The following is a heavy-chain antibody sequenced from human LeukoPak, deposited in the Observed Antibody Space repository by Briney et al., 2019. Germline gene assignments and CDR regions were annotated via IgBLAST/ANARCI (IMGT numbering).Heavy chain of an antibody. CDR2: IYYSGST. J-gene: IGHJ4*02. CDR1: GGSISSYY. Sequence: SETLSLTCTVSGGSISSYYWSWIRQPPGKGLEWIGYIYYSGSTNYNPSLKSRVTISVDTSKNQFSLKLSSVTAADTAVYHCARCHGGYDILTGYYEYYFDYWGQGTLVTVSS. CDR3: ARCHGGYDILTGYYEYYFDY. D-gene: IGHD3-9*01. V-gene: IGHV4-59*01.